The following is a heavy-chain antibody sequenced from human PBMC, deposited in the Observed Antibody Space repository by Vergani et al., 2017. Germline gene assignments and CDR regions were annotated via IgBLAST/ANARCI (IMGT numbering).Heavy chain of an antibody. CDR3: AKGRGGACFDY. CDR1: GGSFSGYY. J-gene: IGHJ4*02. V-gene: IGHV4-34*01. CDR2: IHHSRST. D-gene: IGHD2-21*01. Sequence: QVQLQQWGAGLLKPSETLSLTCAVYGGSFSGYYWSWIRQPPGKGLEWIGEIHHSRSTNYNPSLKHRVTISVDTSKNQLALKLSSVTAADTAVYYCAKGRGGACFDYWGQGTLVTVSS.